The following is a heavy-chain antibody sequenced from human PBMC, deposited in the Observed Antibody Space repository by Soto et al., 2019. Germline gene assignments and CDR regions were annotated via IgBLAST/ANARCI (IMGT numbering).Heavy chain of an antibody. CDR2: ISGSGGST. D-gene: IGHD6-6*01. CDR3: AKGPRAPPPHEYGMDV. CDR1: GFTFSSYV. J-gene: IGHJ6*02. V-gene: IGHV3-23*01. Sequence: EVQLLESGGGLVQPGGSLRLSCAASGFTFSSYVMNWVRQPPGKGLEWVSGISGSGGSTYYADSVKGRFTISRDNSKNTLYLQMNRLRAADTAVYYCAKGPRAPPPHEYGMDVWGQGTTVTVSS.